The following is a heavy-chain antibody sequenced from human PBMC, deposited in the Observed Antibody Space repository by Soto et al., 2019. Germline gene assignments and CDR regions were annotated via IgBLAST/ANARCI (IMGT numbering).Heavy chain of an antibody. D-gene: IGHD6-13*01. Sequence: GESLKISCAASGFTFSSYSMNWVRQAPGKGLEWVSSISSSSSYIYYADSVKGRFTISRDNAKNSLYLQMNSLRAEDTAVYYCARAVEYSSSWYRSLYYGMDVWGQGTTVTVSS. CDR1: GFTFSSYS. CDR2: ISSSSSYI. J-gene: IGHJ6*02. V-gene: IGHV3-21*01. CDR3: ARAVEYSSSWYRSLYYGMDV.